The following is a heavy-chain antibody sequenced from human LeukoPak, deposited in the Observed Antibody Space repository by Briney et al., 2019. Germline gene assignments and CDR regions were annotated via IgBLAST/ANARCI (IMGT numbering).Heavy chain of an antibody. CDR1: GFTFSNAW. CDR2: IKSKTDGGTT. V-gene: IGHV3-15*01. D-gene: IGHD2-15*01. J-gene: IGHJ6*04. CDR3: TTDGPYCSGGSCYSPYYYYYGMDV. Sequence: GGSLRLSCAASGFTFSNAWMSWVRQAPGEGLEWVGRIKSKTDGGTTDYAAPVKGRFTISRDDSKNTLYLQMNSLKTEDTAVYYCTTDGPYCSGGSCYSPYYYYYGMDVWGKGTTVTVSS.